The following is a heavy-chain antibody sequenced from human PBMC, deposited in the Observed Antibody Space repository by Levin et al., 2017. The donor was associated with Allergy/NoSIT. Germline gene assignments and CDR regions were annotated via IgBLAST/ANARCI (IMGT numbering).Heavy chain of an antibody. CDR1: VGSINSYY. Sequence: KASETLSLTCTVSVGSINSYYWSWIRQPAGKGLEWIGRIYTSGSTDYNPSLKSRVTMSVDTSKNQFSLKLSSVTAADTAVYCCARTSHPRTGVWFFDYWGQGTLVTVSS. V-gene: IGHV4-4*07. CDR2: IYTSGST. CDR3: ARTSHPRTGVWFFDY. J-gene: IGHJ4*02. D-gene: IGHD3-16*01.